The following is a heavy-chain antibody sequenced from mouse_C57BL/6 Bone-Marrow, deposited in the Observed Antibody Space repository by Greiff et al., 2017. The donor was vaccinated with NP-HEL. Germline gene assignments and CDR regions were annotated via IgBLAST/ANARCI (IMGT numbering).Heavy chain of an antibody. CDR3: ARYDYGGYFDV. D-gene: IGHD2-4*01. CDR2: IYPGSGNT. V-gene: IGHV1-66*01. CDR1: GYSFTSYY. J-gene: IGHJ1*03. Sequence: VQLQQSGPELVKPGASVKISCKASGYSFTSYYIHWVKQRPGQGLEWIGWIYPGSGNTKYNEKFKGKATLTADTSSSTAYMQLSSLTSEDSAVYYCARYDYGGYFDVWGTGTTVTVSS.